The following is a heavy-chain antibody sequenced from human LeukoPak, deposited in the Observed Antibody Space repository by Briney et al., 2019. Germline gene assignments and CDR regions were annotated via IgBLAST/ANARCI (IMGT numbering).Heavy chain of an antibody. V-gene: IGHV3-23*01. J-gene: IGHJ6*02. CDR2: ISGSGGST. CDR1: GFTFSSYG. Sequence: GGSLRLSCAASGFTFSSYGMHWVRQAPGKGLEWVSAISGSGGSTYYADSVKGRFTISRDNSKNTLYLQMNSLRAEDTAVYYCAKDYYDSSGYYQVRYYYYYYGMDVWGQGTTVTVSS. CDR3: AKDYYDSSGYYQVRYYYYYYGMDV. D-gene: IGHD3-22*01.